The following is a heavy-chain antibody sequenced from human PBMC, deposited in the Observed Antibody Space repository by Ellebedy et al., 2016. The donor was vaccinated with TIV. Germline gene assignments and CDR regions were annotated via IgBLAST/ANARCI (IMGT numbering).Heavy chain of an antibody. D-gene: IGHD3-3*01. V-gene: IGHV4-34*01. J-gene: IGHJ4*02. CDR1: GGSFSGYY. Sequence: SETLSLXXAVYGGSFSGYYWSWICQPPGKGLEWIGEINHSGSTNYNPSLKSRVTISVDTSKNQFSLKLSSVTAADTAVYYCARQNSIVWSGYYFDYWGQGTLVTVSS. CDR2: INHSGST. CDR3: ARQNSIVWSGYYFDY.